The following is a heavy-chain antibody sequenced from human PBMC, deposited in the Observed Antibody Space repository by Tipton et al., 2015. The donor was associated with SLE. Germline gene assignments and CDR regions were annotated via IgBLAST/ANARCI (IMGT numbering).Heavy chain of an antibody. CDR3: AKDGAATYSFEF. D-gene: IGHD6-13*01. J-gene: IGHJ4*02. Sequence: SLRLSCAASGFTFNVYGMHWLRQAPGNGLEWVAVSWFDGSVYVDSVKGRFTISRDNSKNTLYLQMNSLRVEDTAVYYCAKDGAATYSFEFWGQGTLVTVSS. CDR1: GFTFNVYG. V-gene: IGHV3-30*18. CDR2: SWFDGSV.